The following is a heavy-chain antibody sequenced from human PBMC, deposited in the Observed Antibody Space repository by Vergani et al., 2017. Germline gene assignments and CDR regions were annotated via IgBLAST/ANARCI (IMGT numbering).Heavy chain of an antibody. CDR3: ARASVETTMRRREYYYYMDV. CDR1: GGSISSCCYY. Sequence: QVQLQESGPGLVKPSQTLSLTCTVSGGSISSCCYYWSWIRQHPGKGLEWIGYIYYSGNTYFTPSLKNRVSMSADTSKNQVSLKVSSVTAADTAVYYCARASVETTMRRREYYYYMDVWGEGTTVTVSS. J-gene: IGHJ6*03. CDR2: IYYSGNT. V-gene: IGHV4-31*03. D-gene: IGHD5-18*01.